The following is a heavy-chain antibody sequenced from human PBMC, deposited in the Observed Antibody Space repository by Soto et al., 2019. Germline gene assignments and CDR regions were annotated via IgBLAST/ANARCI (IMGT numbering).Heavy chain of an antibody. V-gene: IGHV4-30-4*01. Sequence: TSETLSLTCTVSGVSISSGDYFWSWIRQHPGKGLECLGYATYSGSIYYNPSLKSRITVSLDTSKNQFALRLTSVTAADTAMYYCARDRFYYDSSGYPPYYYYGMDVWGQGTTVTVSS. CDR1: GVSISSGDYF. D-gene: IGHD3-22*01. CDR3: ARDRFYYDSSGYPPYYYYGMDV. CDR2: ATYSGSI. J-gene: IGHJ6*02.